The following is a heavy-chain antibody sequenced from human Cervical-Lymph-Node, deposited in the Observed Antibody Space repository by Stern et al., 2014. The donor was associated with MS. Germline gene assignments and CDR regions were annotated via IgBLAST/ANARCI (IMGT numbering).Heavy chain of an antibody. CDR3: ARESAASTYAMDV. V-gene: IGHV3-48*01. CDR2: SSDTRTTI. J-gene: IGHJ6*02. D-gene: IGHD2-2*01. CDR1: GFTFTSYS. Sequence: EVQLVESGGGLIQPGGALRISCAASGFTFTSYSMNWVRQPPGKGLEWVSYSSDTRTTIYCADSVRGRFTISRDNAKNSLFLQLDSLGAEDTAVYYCARESAASTYAMDVWGQGTKVTVSS.